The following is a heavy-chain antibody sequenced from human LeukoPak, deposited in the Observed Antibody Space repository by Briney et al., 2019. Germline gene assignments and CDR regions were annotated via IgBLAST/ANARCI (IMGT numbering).Heavy chain of an antibody. D-gene: IGHD1-26*01. CDR2: IYYSGNT. Sequence: SETLSLTCTVSRDSITHYYWSWIRQPPGKGLEWIGYIYYSGNTYYNPSLKSRVTISVATSKNQFSLKLSSLTAADTAVYYCARDNGGYAYFDYWGQGTLVTVSS. CDR1: RDSITHYY. V-gene: IGHV4-59*01. J-gene: IGHJ4*02. CDR3: ARDNGGYAYFDY.